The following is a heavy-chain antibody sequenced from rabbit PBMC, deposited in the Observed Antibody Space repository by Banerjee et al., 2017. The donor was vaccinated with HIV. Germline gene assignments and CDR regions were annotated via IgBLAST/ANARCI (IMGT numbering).Heavy chain of an antibody. CDR2: ISSGGT. CDR3: AREGASSAGYYL. V-gene: IGHV1S45*01. D-gene: IGHD1-1*01. CDR1: GIDFNRNA. J-gene: IGHJ4*01. Sequence: QEQLVESGGDLVKPGGTLTLTCKASGIDFNRNAMGWVRQAPGKGLEWIGTISSGGTYYASWAKGRFTISKTSSTTVTLQMTSLTAADTASYFCAREGASSAGYYLWGPGTLVTVS.